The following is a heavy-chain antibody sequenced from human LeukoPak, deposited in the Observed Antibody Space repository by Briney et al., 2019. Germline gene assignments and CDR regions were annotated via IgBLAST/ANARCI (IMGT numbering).Heavy chain of an antibody. V-gene: IGHV3-23*01. J-gene: IGHJ3*02. Sequence: GGSLRLSCAASGFTFSSYAMSWVRQAPGKGLEWVSAISGSGGSTYYADSVKGRFTISRDNSKNTLYLQMNSLRAEDTAVYYCWGHHYYGLGRDAFEIWGQGTTVTVSS. CDR2: ISGSGGST. D-gene: IGHD3-10*01. CDR1: GFTFSSYA. CDR3: WGHHYYGLGRDAFEI.